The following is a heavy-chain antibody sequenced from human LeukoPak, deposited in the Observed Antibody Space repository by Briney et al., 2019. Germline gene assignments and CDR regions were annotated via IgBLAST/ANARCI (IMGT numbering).Heavy chain of an antibody. J-gene: IGHJ5*02. CDR1: GYTFTNYG. CDR3: ARSPVAIVVVTAILEAGNWFDP. CDR2: ISAYNGNT. Sequence: GASVKVSFKASGYTFTNYGISWVRQAPGQGLEWMGWISAYNGNTNYAQKLQGRVTMTTDTSTSTAYMELRRLRSDDTAVYYCARSPVAIVVVTAILEAGNWFDPWGQGTLATVSS. V-gene: IGHV1-18*01. D-gene: IGHD2-21*02.